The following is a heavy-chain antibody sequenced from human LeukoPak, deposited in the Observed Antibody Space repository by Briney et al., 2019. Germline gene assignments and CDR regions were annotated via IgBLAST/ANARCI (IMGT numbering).Heavy chain of an antibody. V-gene: IGHV3-30*03. J-gene: IGHJ5*02. D-gene: IGHD6-19*01. CDR1: GFTFSSYG. CDR3: ARVLGSGWYR. CDR2: ISYDGSNK. Sequence: GGSLRLSCAASGFTFSSYGMHWVRQAPGKGLEWVAVISYDGSNKYYADSVKGRFTISRDNSKNTLYLQMNSLRAEDTAVYYCARVLGSGWYRWGQGTLVTVSS.